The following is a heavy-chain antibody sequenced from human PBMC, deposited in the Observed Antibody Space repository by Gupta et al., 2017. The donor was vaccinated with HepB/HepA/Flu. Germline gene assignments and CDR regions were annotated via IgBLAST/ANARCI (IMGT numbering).Heavy chain of an antibody. CDR3: ARDMSGGALPFDY. CDR2: IRGDGTYT. J-gene: IGHJ4*02. D-gene: IGHD3-3*01. V-gene: IGHV3-74*01. CDR1: GFDFSRSW. Sequence: EVQLVESGGDLVQPGGSLRLSCAASGFDFSRSWMHWVRQAPGKGLVWVARIRGDGTYTSYVDSAKGRFTISRDNARNTLYLEMNNLRVEDTAVYYCARDMSGGALPFDYWGQGTLVTVSS.